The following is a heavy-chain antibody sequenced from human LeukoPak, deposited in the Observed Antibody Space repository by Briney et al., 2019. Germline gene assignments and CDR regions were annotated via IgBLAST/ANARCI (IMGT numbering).Heavy chain of an antibody. V-gene: IGHV4-4*07. Sequence: SETLSLTCTVSGGSISSYYWSWIRQPAGRGLEGIGRIYSSGCTNYNPSLKSRVPMSVDTSKNQFSLTLSSVHAADTADYCRVRDRADYDCFDPWGQGTLVTVSS. CDR2: IYSSGCT. CDR3: VRDRADYDCFDP. CDR1: GGSISSYY. J-gene: IGHJ5*02. D-gene: IGHD3-16*01.